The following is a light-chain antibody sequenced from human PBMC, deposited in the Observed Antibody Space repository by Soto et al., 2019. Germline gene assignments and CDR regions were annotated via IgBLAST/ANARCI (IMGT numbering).Light chain of an antibody. J-gene: IGKJ1*01. V-gene: IGKV3-20*01. CDR1: QSVSNNY. Sequence: EIVLTQSPGTLSLSPGERATLSCRASQSVSNNYLAWYQQKPGQAPRLLIYGASNRATGIPDRISGSGSGTDFTLTISRLEPEDFAVYYCQQYGSSGTFGQGTKVDI. CDR2: GAS. CDR3: QQYGSSGT.